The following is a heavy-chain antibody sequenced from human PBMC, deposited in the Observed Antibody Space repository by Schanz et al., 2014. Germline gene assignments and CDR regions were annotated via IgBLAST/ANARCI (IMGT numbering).Heavy chain of an antibody. J-gene: IGHJ5*02. CDR3: ARGRGCTGGSCYSWFDL. CDR1: GYNITSND. Sequence: VQLVQSGAEVKRPGASVRVSCKASGYNITSNDVTWVRQATGQGLECMGWMNPYDGNTGYAQKFQGRVTMTRNTSISTAYMELSSLRSEDTAVYYCARGRGCTGGSCYSWFDLWGQGTLVTVAS. V-gene: IGHV1-8*01. D-gene: IGHD2-15*01. CDR2: MNPYDGNT.